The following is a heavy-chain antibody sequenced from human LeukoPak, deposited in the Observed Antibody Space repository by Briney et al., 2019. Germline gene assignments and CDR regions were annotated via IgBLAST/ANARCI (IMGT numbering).Heavy chain of an antibody. CDR2: ISNYDGRT. CDR1: GYSFSNYP. J-gene: IGHJ6*03. D-gene: IGHD3-3*01. Sequence: ASVKASSRASGYSFSNYPMSWVRQAPGRGLEWVGWISNYDGRTVYGQRLQGRVTLTRDTSTSTAYMELTSLTSDDTAIYYCARGAVQFLEWHSDMDVWGKGATVIVSS. CDR3: ARGAVQFLEWHSDMDV. V-gene: IGHV1-18*01.